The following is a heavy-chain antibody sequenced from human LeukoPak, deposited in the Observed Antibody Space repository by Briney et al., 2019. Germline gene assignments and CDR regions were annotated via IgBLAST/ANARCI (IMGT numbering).Heavy chain of an antibody. CDR1: GFTFSSYA. D-gene: IGHD6-6*01. V-gene: IGHV3-23*01. CDR3: ARGLSGYASSLGY. CDR2: ISAGVGST. J-gene: IGHJ4*02. Sequence: GGPLRLSCAASGFTFSSYAMTWVRQAPGKGLEWVSSISAGVGSTYYADSVKGRFTISRDNAKNTLYLQMNSLRAEDTAVYYCARGLSGYASSLGYWGQGTLVTVSA.